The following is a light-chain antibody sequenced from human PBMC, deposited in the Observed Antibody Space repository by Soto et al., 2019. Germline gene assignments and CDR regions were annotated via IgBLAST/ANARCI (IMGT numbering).Light chain of an antibody. J-gene: IGKJ2*01. CDR1: QSISSY. CDR3: QQSYSILYT. CDR2: AAS. Sequence: DIQMTQSPPSLSASVGDRVTITCRASQSISSYLNWYQQKPGKAPKLLIYAASSLQSGVPLRFSGSGSETDFTLTISSLQPEDFATYYCQQSYSILYTFGQGTKVDIK. V-gene: IGKV1-39*01.